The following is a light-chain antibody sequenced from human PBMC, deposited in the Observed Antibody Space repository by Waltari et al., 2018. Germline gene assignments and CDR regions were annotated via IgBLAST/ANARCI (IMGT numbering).Light chain of an antibody. CDR2: DVS. Sequence: QSALTQPASVSGSPGQSITISCTGSSSDFPTNNYVSWYQKHPGKAPKLMIYDVSNRPPGVSIRLSGSKSGNTASLTISGLRAEDDADYHCSSYTGGSTSVFGTGTKVTVL. V-gene: IGLV2-14*03. J-gene: IGLJ1*01. CDR3: SSYTGGSTSV. CDR1: SSDFPTNNY.